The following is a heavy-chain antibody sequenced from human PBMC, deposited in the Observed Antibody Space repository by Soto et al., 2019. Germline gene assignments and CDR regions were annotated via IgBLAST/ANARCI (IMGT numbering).Heavy chain of an antibody. CDR3: ARGGYSGYESASY. V-gene: IGHV1-69*05. D-gene: IGHD5-12*01. Sequence: SVKVSCKASGGTFSSYAISWVRQAPGQGLEWMGGIIPIFGTANYAQMFQGRVTITRDTSASTGYMELSSLRSEDTAVYYCARGGYSGYESASYWGQGTLVTVSS. CDR2: IIPIFGTA. CDR1: GGTFSSYA. J-gene: IGHJ4*02.